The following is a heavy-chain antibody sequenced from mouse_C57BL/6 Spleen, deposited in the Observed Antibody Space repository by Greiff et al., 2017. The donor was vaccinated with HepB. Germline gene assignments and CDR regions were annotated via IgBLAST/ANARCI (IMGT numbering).Heavy chain of an antibody. CDR1: GYTFTSYW. Sequence: QVQLQQSGAELVMPGASVKLSCKASGYTFTSYWMHWVKQRPGQGLEWIGEIDPSDSYTNYNQKFKGKSTLTVDKSSSTAYMQLSSLTSEDSAVYYCASPGAYGSSYWFAYWGQGTLVTVSA. CDR3: ASPGAYGSSYWFAY. CDR2: IDPSDSYT. V-gene: IGHV1-69*01. J-gene: IGHJ3*01. D-gene: IGHD1-1*01.